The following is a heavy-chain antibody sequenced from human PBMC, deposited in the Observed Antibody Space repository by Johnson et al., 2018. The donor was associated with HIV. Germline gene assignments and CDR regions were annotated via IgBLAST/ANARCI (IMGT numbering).Heavy chain of an antibody. CDR2: IKEDGSQK. CDR3: VRGFCSYGVCYTKVDGFDM. CDR1: GFTFSNAW. V-gene: IGHV3-7*01. J-gene: IGHJ3*02. D-gene: IGHD2-8*01. Sequence: VQLVESGGGLVKPWGSLRLSCAASGFTFSNAWMSWVRQAPGKGLEWVANIKEDGSQKYYAGSVKGRLTISRDNAKNMLFLEMNSLRPEDTAVYFCVRGFCSYGVCYTKVDGFDMWGQGTMVTVSS.